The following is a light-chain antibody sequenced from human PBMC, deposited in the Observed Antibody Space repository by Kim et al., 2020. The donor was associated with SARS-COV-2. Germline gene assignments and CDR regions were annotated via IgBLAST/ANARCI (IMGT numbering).Light chain of an antibody. CDR1: SLRSYY. Sequence: SSELTQDPAVSVALGQTVRITCQGDSLRSYYVTWYQQRPRQAPVLVIYGRNNRPSGIPDRFSGSSSGNTASLTISGAQAEDEADFYCQSRDSGGNVLFGGGTKVTVL. J-gene: IGLJ2*01. V-gene: IGLV3-19*01. CDR2: GRN. CDR3: QSRDSGGNVL.